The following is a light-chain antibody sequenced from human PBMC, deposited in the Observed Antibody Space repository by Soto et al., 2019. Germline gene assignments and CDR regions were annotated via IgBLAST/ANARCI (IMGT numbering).Light chain of an antibody. CDR2: GAS. J-gene: IGKJ1*01. CDR1: QSVSSSY. Sequence: EIVLTQSPGTLSLSPGERATLSCRASQSVSSSYLAWYQQKPGQGPRLLIYGASSRATGIPDRFSGSGSGTDFTLTISRLEPEDFAVYYWQQYGSSLWTFGQGTKVEIK. V-gene: IGKV3-20*01. CDR3: QQYGSSLWT.